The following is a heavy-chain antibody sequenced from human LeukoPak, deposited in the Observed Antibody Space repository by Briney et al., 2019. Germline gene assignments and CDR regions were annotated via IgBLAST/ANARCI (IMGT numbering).Heavy chain of an antibody. CDR1: DGAIAGYS. J-gene: IGHJ5*02. Sequence: SETLSLTCTVSDGAIAGYSWSWIRQAPGKGLEWIGYTYYSGDTNYNPSLQSRVTVSVDTSKNQFSLKLTSVSAADTAVYYCVRGPYGSGISNWFDPWGQGTQVIVSS. CDR2: TYYSGDT. CDR3: VRGPYGSGISNWFDP. D-gene: IGHD3-10*01. V-gene: IGHV4-59*01.